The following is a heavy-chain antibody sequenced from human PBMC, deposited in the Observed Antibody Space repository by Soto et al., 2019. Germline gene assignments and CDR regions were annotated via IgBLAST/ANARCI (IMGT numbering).Heavy chain of an antibody. J-gene: IGHJ4*02. CDR1: GGTFRNYP. CDR3: ARGPLVVLNYFES. V-gene: IGHV1-69*02. Sequence: QVQLVQSGTEVKKPGSSVKVSCKASGGTFRNYPINWVRQAPGQGLEWMGSIFPLTDIPDYAQNFQARLTISADKSTSTAYMELSSQTSDDTAMYFCARGPLVVLNYFESWGQGTLVTVSS. CDR2: IFPLTDIP.